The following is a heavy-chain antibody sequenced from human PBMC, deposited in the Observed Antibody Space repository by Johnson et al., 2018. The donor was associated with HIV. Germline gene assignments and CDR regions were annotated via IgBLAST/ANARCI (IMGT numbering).Heavy chain of an antibody. CDR1: GFTFSSYA. V-gene: IGHV3-30*04. J-gene: IGHJ3*02. Sequence: QVQLVESGGGVVQPGRSLRLSCAGSGFTFSSYAFHWVRQAPAKGLEWVAAISYDGSDKYHADSLQGRVTISRDNAKNSLYLQMNYLRVEDTAVYYCARLERLVGLSRVLDMWGQGTMVTVSS. CDR2: ISYDGSDK. D-gene: IGHD6-19*01. CDR3: ARLERLVGLSRVLDM.